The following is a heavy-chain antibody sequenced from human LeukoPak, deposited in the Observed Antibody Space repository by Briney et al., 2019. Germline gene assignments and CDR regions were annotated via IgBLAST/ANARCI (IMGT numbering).Heavy chain of an antibody. V-gene: IGHV4-39*07. Sequence: SETLSLTCTVSGGSISSSSYYWGWIRQPPGKGLEWIGSIYYSGSTYYNPSLKSRVTISVDTSKNQLSLKLNSVTAADTAVYYCARSGGSSSGSLGLWYSDIWGQGTMVTVSS. J-gene: IGHJ3*02. D-gene: IGHD6-19*01. CDR3: ARSGGSSSGSLGLWYSDI. CDR2: IYYSGST. CDR1: GGSISSSSYY.